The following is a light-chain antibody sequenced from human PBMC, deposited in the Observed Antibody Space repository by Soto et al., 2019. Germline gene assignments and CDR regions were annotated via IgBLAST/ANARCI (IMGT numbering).Light chain of an antibody. CDR2: DAS. V-gene: IGKV1-33*01. CDR1: RDIRDF. Sequence: EIQMTQSPSSLSVSVGDRVTITCQASRDIRDFLNWYQQKPGKAPKLLIFDASNLEEGVPPRFSGSGSGTDFSFSISSLQPEDVATYYCQHYDNLPPHILGQGTKVDTK. CDR3: QHYDNLPPHI. J-gene: IGKJ2*01.